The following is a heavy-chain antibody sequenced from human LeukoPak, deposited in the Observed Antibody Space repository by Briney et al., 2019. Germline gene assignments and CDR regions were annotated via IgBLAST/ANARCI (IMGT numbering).Heavy chain of an antibody. CDR2: MTNSRS. D-gene: IGHD6-25*01. Sequence: GGSLRLSCTVSGFTLSTYSLNWVRRAPGKGLEWVSLMTNSRSYYADSVKGRFTISRDNAKNSLYLQMNSLRADDTAVYYCARFAAGGSYYYYMDVWGKGTTVTVSS. J-gene: IGHJ6*03. CDR3: ARFAAGGSYYYYMDV. CDR1: GFTLSTYS. V-gene: IGHV3-48*01.